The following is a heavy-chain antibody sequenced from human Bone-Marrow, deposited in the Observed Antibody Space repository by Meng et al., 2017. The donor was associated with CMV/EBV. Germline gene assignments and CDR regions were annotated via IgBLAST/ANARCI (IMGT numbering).Heavy chain of an antibody. Sequence: SETLSLTCAVYGGSFSGYYWSWIRQPPGKGLEWIGEINHSGSTNYNPYLKSRVTISVDTSKNQFSLKLSSVTAANTAVYYCARVNSHKLRYFDWLLAAPYFDDWGPGTLVTVSS. CDR2: INHSGST. J-gene: IGHJ4*01. CDR1: GGSFSGYY. V-gene: IGHV4-34*01. D-gene: IGHD3-9*01. CDR3: ARVNSHKLRYFDWLLAAPYFDD.